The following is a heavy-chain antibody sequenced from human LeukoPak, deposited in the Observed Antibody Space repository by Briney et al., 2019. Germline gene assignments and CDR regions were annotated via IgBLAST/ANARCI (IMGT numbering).Heavy chain of an antibody. CDR3: AELGINMIGGV. Sequence: GGPLRLSCSTSGLTFSSYEVTWVPQARGKGVEWVSYISSSGSNISYADSVKGRFTISRDNGKNSLYLQMNSLRAEDTAVYYCAELGINMIGGVWGKGTTFTISS. J-gene: IGHJ6*04. V-gene: IGHV3-48*03. D-gene: IGHD3-10*02. CDR1: GLTFSSYE. CDR2: ISSSGSNI.